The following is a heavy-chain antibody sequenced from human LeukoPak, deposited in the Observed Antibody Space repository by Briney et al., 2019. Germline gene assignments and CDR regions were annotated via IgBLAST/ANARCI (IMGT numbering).Heavy chain of an antibody. CDR3: ARENAVAGGGAFDY. CDR2: ISAYNGNT. CDR1: GYTFTCYG. J-gene: IGHJ4*02. V-gene: IGHV1-18*01. Sequence: ASVKVSCKASGYTFTCYGISWVRQAPGQGLEWMGWISAYNGNTNYAQKLQGRVTMTTDTSTSTAYMELRSLRSDDTAVYYCARENAVAGGGAFDYWGQGTLVTVSS. D-gene: IGHD6-19*01.